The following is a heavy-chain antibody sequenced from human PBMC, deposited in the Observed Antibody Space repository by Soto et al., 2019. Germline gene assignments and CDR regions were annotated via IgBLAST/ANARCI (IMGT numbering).Heavy chain of an antibody. J-gene: IGHJ4*02. CDR2: ISSSSSYI. CDR3: ARDGTGLGDY. D-gene: IGHD1-26*01. V-gene: IGHV3-21*01. CDR1: LFTFSSYS. Sequence: GGSLRLSCAASLFTFSSYSINWVRQAPGKGLEWVSSISSSSSYIYYADSVKGRFTISRDNAKNSLYLQMNSLRAEDTAVYYCARDGTGLGDYWGQGTMVTVSS.